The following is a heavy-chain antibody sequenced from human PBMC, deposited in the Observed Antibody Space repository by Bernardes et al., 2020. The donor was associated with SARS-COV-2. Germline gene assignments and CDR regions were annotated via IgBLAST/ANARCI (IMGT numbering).Heavy chain of an antibody. Sequence: GGSLRLSCSASGFTFFHYGMSWVRQARGKGLEWVAHISGRSDTIYYADSVKGRFTISRDNAKNSMYLQMNSLTKDDTAVYYCTRDAYNSYWGQGTQVIVSS. CDR3: TRDAYNSY. D-gene: IGHD1-1*01. J-gene: IGHJ4*02. V-gene: IGHV3-48*02. CDR1: GFTFFHYG. CDR2: ISGRSDTI.